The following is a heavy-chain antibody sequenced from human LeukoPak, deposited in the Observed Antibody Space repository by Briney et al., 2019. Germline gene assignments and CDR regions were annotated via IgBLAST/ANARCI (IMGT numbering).Heavy chain of an antibody. CDR1: GGSISSGDYY. J-gene: IGHJ5*02. D-gene: IGHD5-18*01. Sequence: SQTLSLTCTVSGGSISSGDYYWSWIRQPPGKGLEWIGYIYYSGSTYYNPSLKSRVTISVDTSKNQFSLKLSSVTAADTAVYYCARDTYLDTAMVDHWGQGTLVTVSS. V-gene: IGHV4-30-4*08. CDR2: IYYSGST. CDR3: ARDTYLDTAMVDH.